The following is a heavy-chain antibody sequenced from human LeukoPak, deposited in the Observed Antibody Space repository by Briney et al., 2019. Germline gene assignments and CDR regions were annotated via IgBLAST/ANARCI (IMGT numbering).Heavy chain of an antibody. CDR2: IYYSGST. D-gene: IGHD2-2*02. V-gene: IGHV4-59*01. CDR3: ARDRGYCSSASCYSSSWPDAFDI. CDR1: GGSISSYY. J-gene: IGHJ3*02. Sequence: SETLSLTCTVSGGSISSYYWSWSRQPPGKGLEWIGYIYYSGSTNYNPSLKSRVTISVDTSKNQFSLKLSSVTAADTAVYYCARDRGYCSSASCYSSSWPDAFDIWGQGTMVTVSS.